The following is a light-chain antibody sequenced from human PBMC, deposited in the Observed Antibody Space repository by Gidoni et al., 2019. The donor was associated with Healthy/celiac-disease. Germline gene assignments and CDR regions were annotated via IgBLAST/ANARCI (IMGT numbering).Light chain of an antibody. CDR1: QGASSY. CDR2: DAS. Sequence: VLTQSPATLSLSPGERATLSCRASQGASSYLAWYQQKPGQAPRLLIYDASNRATGIPARFSGSGPGTDFTLTISSLEPEDFAVYYCQQRSNWHPITFGQGTRLEIK. CDR3: QQRSNWHPIT. J-gene: IGKJ5*01. V-gene: IGKV3D-11*01.